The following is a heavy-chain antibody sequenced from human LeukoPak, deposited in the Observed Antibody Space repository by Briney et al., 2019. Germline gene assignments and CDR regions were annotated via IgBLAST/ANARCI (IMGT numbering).Heavy chain of an antibody. J-gene: IGHJ4*02. V-gene: IGHV3-73*01. CDR1: GFIFSECA. CDR3: TRDGGSWSHLDY. Sequence: PGGSLRLSCEGSGFIFSECAIHWVRQASGKGLEWVGRIDPRGKGSATAYAASVRGRFTLSRDDSKSTAYLQMSSLKTEDTAAYFCTRDGGSWSHLDYWGQGVLVTVSS. CDR2: IDPRGKGSAT. D-gene: IGHD1-26*01.